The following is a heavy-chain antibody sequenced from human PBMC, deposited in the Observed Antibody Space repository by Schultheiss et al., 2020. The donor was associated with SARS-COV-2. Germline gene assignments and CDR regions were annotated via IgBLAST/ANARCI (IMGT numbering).Heavy chain of an antibody. D-gene: IGHD1-26*01. CDR1: GFAFNTYA. V-gene: IGHV3-33*06. Sequence: GESLKISCATSGFAFNTYAMSWVRQAPGKGLEWVAVIWYDGSNKYYADSVKGRFTISRDNSKNTLYLQMNSLRAEDTALYYCAKDAPWGEWGQGTLVTVSS. CDR3: AKDAPWGE. J-gene: IGHJ4*02. CDR2: IWYDGSNK.